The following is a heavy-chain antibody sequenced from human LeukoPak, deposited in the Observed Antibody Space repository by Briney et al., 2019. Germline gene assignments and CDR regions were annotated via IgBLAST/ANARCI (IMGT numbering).Heavy chain of an antibody. V-gene: IGHV3-33*01. CDR2: IWYDGSNK. CDR1: GFTFSSYG. Sequence: GGSLRLSCAASGFTFSSYGMHWVRQAPGKGLEWVAVIWYDGSNKYYADSVKGRFTISRDNSKNTLYLQMNSLRAEDTAVYYCARERTQARRVRGVTRGWFDPWGQGTLVTVSS. D-gene: IGHD3-10*01. CDR3: ARERTQARRVRGVTRGWFDP. J-gene: IGHJ5*02.